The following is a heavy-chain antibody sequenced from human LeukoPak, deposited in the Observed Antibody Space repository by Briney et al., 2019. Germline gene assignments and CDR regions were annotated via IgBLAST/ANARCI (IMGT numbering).Heavy chain of an antibody. Sequence: SETLSLTCTVSGVSISSYYWTWIRQPPGRGLEWIGYINYSGSNKYNPSLKSRVTISVDTSKNQFSLKLSSVTAADTAVYYCARWYYDSSGYRYFDYWGQGTLVTVSS. CDR2: INYSGSN. CDR3: ARWYYDSSGYRYFDY. V-gene: IGHV4-59*01. D-gene: IGHD3-22*01. CDR1: GVSISSYY. J-gene: IGHJ4*02.